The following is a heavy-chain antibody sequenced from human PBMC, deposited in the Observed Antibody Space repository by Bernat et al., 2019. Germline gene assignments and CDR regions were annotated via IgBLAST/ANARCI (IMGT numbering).Heavy chain of an antibody. V-gene: IGHV3-23*01. CDR2: ISVSGGST. CDR1: GFTFTSYA. Sequence: EVQLLESGGGLVQPGGSLRLSCAASGFTFTSYAMSWVRQAPGKGLEWVSAISVSGGSTYYADSVKGRFTMSRDNSKNTLYLQMNSLRAEDTAVYYCAKDDCAGDCHYWYFDFWGRGTLITISS. J-gene: IGHJ2*01. CDR3: AKDDCAGDCHYWYFDF. D-gene: IGHD2-21*02.